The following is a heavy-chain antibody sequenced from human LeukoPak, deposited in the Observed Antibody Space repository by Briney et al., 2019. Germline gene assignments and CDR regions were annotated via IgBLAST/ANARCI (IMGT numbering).Heavy chain of an antibody. Sequence: GGSLRLSCAASGFTFSSYAMHWVRQAPGKGLEWVAVISYDGSNKYYADSVKGRFTISRDNSKNTLYLQMNSLRAEDTAVYYCARDEIGMAVSWGQGTLVTVSS. CDR2: ISYDGSNK. V-gene: IGHV3-30-3*01. D-gene: IGHD6-19*01. CDR3: ARDEIGMAVS. CDR1: GFTFSSYA. J-gene: IGHJ4*02.